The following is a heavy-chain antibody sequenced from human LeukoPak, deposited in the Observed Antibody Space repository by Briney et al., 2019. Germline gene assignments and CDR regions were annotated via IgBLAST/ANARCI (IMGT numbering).Heavy chain of an antibody. CDR2: IGASGGST. Sequence: GGALRLSCATSGFTFSSYAMSWVRQAAGKGLEWVSGIGASGGSTYYEDSAKGPCTISRDNSKNTLYMQMNSLRTADTAVYYCAKELYIVVGYWGQGTLVTVSS. J-gene: IGHJ4*02. CDR1: GFTFSSYA. V-gene: IGHV3-23*01. CDR3: AKELYIVVGY. D-gene: IGHD2-21*01.